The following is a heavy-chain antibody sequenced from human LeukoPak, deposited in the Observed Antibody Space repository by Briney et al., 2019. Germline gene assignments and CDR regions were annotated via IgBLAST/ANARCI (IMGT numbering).Heavy chain of an antibody. V-gene: IGHV3-21*01. CDR1: GFTFSDYY. CDR2: ISSSSSYI. D-gene: IGHD3-10*01. J-gene: IGHJ4*02. CDR3: ARGGSEWFGEFLDY. Sequence: GGSLRLSCAASGFTFSDYYMNWVRQAPGKGLEWVSSISSSSSYIYYADSVKGRFTISRDNAKNSLYLQMNSLRAEDTAVYYCARGGSEWFGEFLDYWGQGTLVTVSS.